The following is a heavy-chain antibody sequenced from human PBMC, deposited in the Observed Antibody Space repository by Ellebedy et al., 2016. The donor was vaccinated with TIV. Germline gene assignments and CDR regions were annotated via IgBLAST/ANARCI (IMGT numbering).Heavy chain of an antibody. CDR3: AREGCSGGSCSRYGMDV. CDR2: INPNSGGT. Sequence: ASVKVSXXASGYTFIGYYMHWARQAPGQGLEWMGWINPNSGGTNYAQKFQGWVTMTRDTSISTAYMELSRLRSDDTAVYYCAREGCSGGSCSRYGMDVWGQGTTVTVSS. J-gene: IGHJ6*02. CDR1: GYTFIGYY. D-gene: IGHD2-15*01. V-gene: IGHV1-2*04.